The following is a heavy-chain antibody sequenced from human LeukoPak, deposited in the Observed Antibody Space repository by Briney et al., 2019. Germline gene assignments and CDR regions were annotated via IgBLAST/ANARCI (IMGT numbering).Heavy chain of an antibody. J-gene: IGHJ6*02. CDR3: ARVGIVVVPAAIDYYGMDV. CDR2: IYHSGST. D-gene: IGHD2-2*01. CDR1: GGSISSSNW. V-gene: IGHV4-4*02. Sequence: PSGTLSLTCAVSGGSISSSNWWSWVRQPPGKGLEWIGEIYHSGSTNYNPSLKSRVTISVDKSKNQFSLKLSSVTAADTAVYYCARVGIVVVPAAIDYYGMDVWGQGTTVTVSS.